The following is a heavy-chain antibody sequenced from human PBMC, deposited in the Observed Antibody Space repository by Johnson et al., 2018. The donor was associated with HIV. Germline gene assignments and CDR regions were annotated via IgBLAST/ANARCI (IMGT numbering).Heavy chain of an antibody. J-gene: IGHJ3*02. Sequence: VQLVESGGGLVQPGGSLRLSCSTSGFSFSDYWMSWVRQAPGKGLEWVATIKQDGSEKYYVDSVKGRFTISRDNAKNSLYLQMNSLRAEDTAVYYCARARVIAGAFDIWGQGTMVTVSS. D-gene: IGHD2-21*01. CDR3: ARARVIAGAFDI. V-gene: IGHV3-7*01. CDR2: IKQDGSEK. CDR1: GFSFSDYW.